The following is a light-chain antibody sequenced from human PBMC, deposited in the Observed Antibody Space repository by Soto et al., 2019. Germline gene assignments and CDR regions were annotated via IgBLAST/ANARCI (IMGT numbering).Light chain of an antibody. J-gene: IGLJ2*01. CDR3: SSYTSSSTYVV. CDR1: SSDVGGYNY. CDR2: DVS. V-gene: IGLV2-14*01. Sequence: QSALTQPASVSGSLGQSSTISCTGTSSDVGGYNYVSWYQQHPGKAPKLMIYDVSNRPSGVSNRFSGSKSGNTASLTISGLQAEDEADYYCSSYTSSSTYVVFGGGTKLTVL.